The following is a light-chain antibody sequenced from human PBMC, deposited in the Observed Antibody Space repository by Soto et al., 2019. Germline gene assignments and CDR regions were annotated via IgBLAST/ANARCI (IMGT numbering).Light chain of an antibody. CDR1: QSVSNNY. Sequence: EIVLTQSPGTLSLSPGERATLSCRASQSVSNNYLAWYRQKPGQAPRLLIYGASNRATGIPARFSGSGSGTDFTLTISRLEPEDFAVYYCQQYGRSPATFGQGTKVEIK. V-gene: IGKV3-20*01. CDR3: QQYGRSPAT. J-gene: IGKJ1*01. CDR2: GAS.